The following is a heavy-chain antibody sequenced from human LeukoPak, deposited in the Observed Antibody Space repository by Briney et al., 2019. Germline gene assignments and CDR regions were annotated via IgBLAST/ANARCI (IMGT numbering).Heavy chain of an antibody. Sequence: PGGSLRLSCAASGFTSSSYDMHCVRQATGKGLEWVSAITPAGDTYYPGSVKGRFTMSRENGENSLYLQMNSLRAGDTAVYYCARESGAGDSELREFDYWGQGTLVTVSS. CDR2: ITPAGDT. J-gene: IGHJ4*02. D-gene: IGHD4-17*01. CDR1: GFTSSSYD. V-gene: IGHV3-13*04. CDR3: ARESGAGDSELREFDY.